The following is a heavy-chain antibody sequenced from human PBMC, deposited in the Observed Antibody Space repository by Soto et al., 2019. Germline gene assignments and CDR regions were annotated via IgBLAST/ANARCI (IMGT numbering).Heavy chain of an antibody. CDR3: ARDAGGPYDH. CDR1: GAPITINY. J-gene: IGHJ4*01. Sequence: PSETLSLTCTVSGAPITINYWSWIRQAPGKGLEWIGYIYYSGSTTYNPSLKSRVTXXXXXXXXXXXXXXXXXXXXDTAVYYCARDAGGPYDHWGPGIQXXVS. CDR2: IYYSGST. V-gene: IGHV4-59*01. D-gene: IGHD3-10*01.